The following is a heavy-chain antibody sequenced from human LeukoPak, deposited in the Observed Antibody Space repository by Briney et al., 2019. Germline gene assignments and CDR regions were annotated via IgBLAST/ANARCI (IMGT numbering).Heavy chain of an antibody. Sequence: SETLSLTCTVSGGSISSYYWSWIRQPPGKGLEWIGYIYYSGSTNYNPSLKSRVTISVDTSKNQFSLKLSSVTAADTAVYYCARVWATETPDYWGQGTLVTVSS. CDR3: ARVWATETPDY. V-gene: IGHV4-59*08. D-gene: IGHD3-16*01. J-gene: IGHJ4*02. CDR1: GGSISSYY. CDR2: IYYSGST.